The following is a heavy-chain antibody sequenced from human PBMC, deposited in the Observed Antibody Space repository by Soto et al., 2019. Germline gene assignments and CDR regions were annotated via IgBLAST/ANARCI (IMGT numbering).Heavy chain of an antibody. Sequence: EVQLVESGGGLVKPGGSLRLSCAVYGFTFSSYSMNWVRQAPGKGLEWVSSISSGNSYIYYADSVRGRFTVSRDNAKSSMYLQMNSLRAEDTAVYYCATQMDYNILTGHRPFDYWGQGTLVTVSS. CDR3: ATQMDYNILTGHRPFDY. CDR2: ISSGNSYI. V-gene: IGHV3-21*01. J-gene: IGHJ4*02. CDR1: GFTFSSYS. D-gene: IGHD3-9*01.